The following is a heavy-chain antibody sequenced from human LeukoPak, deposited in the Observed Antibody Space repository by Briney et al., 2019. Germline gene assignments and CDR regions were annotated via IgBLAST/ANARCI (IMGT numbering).Heavy chain of an antibody. V-gene: IGHV4-61*02. J-gene: IGHJ4*02. D-gene: IGHD4-17*01. CDR2: SYTSGST. Sequence: SGTLSLTCTASGCTISSGSYYWSWIRPPAGKELEWIVRSYTSGSTNYNPSLKRLVTISVHTSKNQFSLKLSSVTDAATAVYSCARLSLFGDPFDYWGQGTLVTVSS. CDR3: ARLSLFGDPFDY. CDR1: GCTISSGSYY.